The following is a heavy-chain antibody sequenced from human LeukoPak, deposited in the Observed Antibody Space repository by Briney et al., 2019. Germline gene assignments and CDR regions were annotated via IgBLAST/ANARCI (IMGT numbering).Heavy chain of an antibody. V-gene: IGHV4-39*02. J-gene: IGHJ4*02. CDR1: GGSISSSSYY. Sequence: SETLSLTCTVSGGSISSSSYYWGWIRQPPGKGLEWIGSIYYSGSTYYNPSLKSRVTISVDTSKNQFSLKLSSVTAADTAVYYCARESYGSGSYLFDYWGQGTLVTISS. D-gene: IGHD3-10*01. CDR2: IYYSGST. CDR3: ARESYGSGSYLFDY.